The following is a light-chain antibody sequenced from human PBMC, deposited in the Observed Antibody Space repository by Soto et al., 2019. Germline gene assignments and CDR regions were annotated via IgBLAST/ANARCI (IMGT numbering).Light chain of an antibody. J-gene: IGKJ2*03. Sequence: EIVLTQSPGTLSLSLGERATLSCRASQSVTSSYLAWYQQKPGQAPRLLIYGASTRATGIPDRFSGSGSGTDFTLTVTRLEPEDFAVYYCQHYGGSMYSCGQGTKLEIK. CDR3: QHYGGSMYS. CDR1: QSVTSSY. CDR2: GAS. V-gene: IGKV3-20*01.